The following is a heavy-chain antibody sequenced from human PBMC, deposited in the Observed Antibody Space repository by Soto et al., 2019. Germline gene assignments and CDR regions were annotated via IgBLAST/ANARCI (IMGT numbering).Heavy chain of an antibody. Sequence: QITLKESGPTLVKPTQTLTLTCTFSGFSLSTSRVSVGWIRQPPGKALEWLALTYWDDDERYSPSLKSRLTITKDTSKNQVVLRMTNMDPVDTATYYCTHGILNGYSSSWYNYFDYWGQGTLVTVSS. CDR3: THGILNGYSSSWYNYFDY. CDR1: GFSLSTSRVS. V-gene: IGHV2-5*02. CDR2: TYWDDDE. J-gene: IGHJ4*02. D-gene: IGHD6-13*01.